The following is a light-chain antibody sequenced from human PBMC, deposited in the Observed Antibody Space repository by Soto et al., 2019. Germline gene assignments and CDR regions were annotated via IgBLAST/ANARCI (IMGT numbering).Light chain of an antibody. CDR1: RRISSW. V-gene: IGKV1-5*01. CDR2: DAS. Sequence: DIQMTQSPSTLSASVGDRVTITCRASRRISSWLAWYQQQPGKAPKLWVYDASTLQSGVPSRFSGNGSGTEVTLTVSSVQPGDRATYFCQQYNGYPWTFGQGTRVGIK. CDR3: QQYNGYPWT. J-gene: IGKJ1*01.